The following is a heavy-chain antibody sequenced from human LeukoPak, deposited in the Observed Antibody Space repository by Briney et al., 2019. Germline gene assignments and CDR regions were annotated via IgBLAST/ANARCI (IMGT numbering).Heavy chain of an antibody. CDR3: ARGLPDSSGYYYGGDYFDF. J-gene: IGHJ4*02. D-gene: IGHD3-22*01. V-gene: IGHV3-21*06. CDR2: ISSSSNYI. Sequence: GGSLRLSCAGSGFRFSAYSMHWVRQAPGKGLKWVSSISSSSNYIHYADSLKGRFTISRDGAANSLYLQMNSLRAEDTALYYCARGLPDSSGYYYGGDYFDFWGQGILVTVSS. CDR1: GFRFSAYS.